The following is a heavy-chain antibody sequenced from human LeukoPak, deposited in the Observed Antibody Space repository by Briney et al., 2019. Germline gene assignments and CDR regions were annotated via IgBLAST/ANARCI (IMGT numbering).Heavy chain of an antibody. CDR2: IIPILGIT. CDR3: ARDPSGGYVPYFDY. CDR1: GGTFSSYA. D-gene: IGHD3-16*01. Sequence: ASVKVSCKASGGTFSSYAISWVRQAPGQGLEWMGRIIPILGITNYAQKFRGRVTITADKSTSTAYMELSSLRSDDTAVYYCARDPSGGYVPYFDYWGQGTLVTVSS. J-gene: IGHJ4*02. V-gene: IGHV1-69*04.